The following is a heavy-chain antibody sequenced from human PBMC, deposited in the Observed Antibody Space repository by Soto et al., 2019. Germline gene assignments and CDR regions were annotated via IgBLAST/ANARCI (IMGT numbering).Heavy chain of an antibody. CDR3: APSPPRLGRSGYAGGWFDP. V-gene: IGHV1-8*02. CDR1: GYSFTSYD. D-gene: IGHD5-12*01. J-gene: IGHJ5*02. CDR2: MNPNSGNT. Sequence: ASVKVSCNASGYSFTSYDINWVRQAAGQGLEWMGWMNPNSGNTAYAQRFQGRVSMTRNTSITTAYMELSSLRSEDTAVYYCAPSPPRLGRSGYAGGWFDPWGEGTLVTVSS.